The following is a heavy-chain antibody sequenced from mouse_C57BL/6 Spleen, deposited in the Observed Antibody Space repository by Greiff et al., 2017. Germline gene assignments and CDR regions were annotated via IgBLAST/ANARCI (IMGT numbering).Heavy chain of an antibody. Sequence: QVHVKQSGAELARPGASVKLSCKASGYTFTSYGISWVKQRTGQGLEWIGEIYPRSGNTYYNEKFKGKATLTADKSSSTAYMELRSLTSEDSAVYFCARSELGPFDYWGQGTTLTVSS. V-gene: IGHV1-81*01. CDR2: IYPRSGNT. CDR1: GYTFTSYG. J-gene: IGHJ2*01. CDR3: ARSELGPFDY. D-gene: IGHD4-1*01.